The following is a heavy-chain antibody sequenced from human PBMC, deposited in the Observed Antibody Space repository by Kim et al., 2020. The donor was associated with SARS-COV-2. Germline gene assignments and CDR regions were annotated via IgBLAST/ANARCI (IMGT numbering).Heavy chain of an antibody. CDR1: GYILTTYA. J-gene: IGHJ6*02. V-gene: IGHV7-4-1*02. D-gene: IGHD6-13*01. CDR2: INTKTGNP. CDR3: TKDVGLAAAGLHGMDV. Sequence: ASVKVSCKASGYILTTYAIIWVRQAPGQGLEWMGWINTKTGNPEYAQGFTGRFAFSVDTSVNTAYLQISSLKAEDTAIYFCTKDVGLAAAGLHGMDVWGQRTTVTVTS.